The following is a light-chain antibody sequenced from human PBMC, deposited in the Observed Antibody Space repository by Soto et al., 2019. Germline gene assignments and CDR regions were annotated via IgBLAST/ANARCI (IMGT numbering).Light chain of an antibody. CDR1: SSNIGNNY. V-gene: IGLV1-51*01. J-gene: IGLJ1*01. Sequence: CVLPRPASGSGAAGQRVSITCSGSSSNIGNNYVSWYQQLPGTAPKLLIYDNNKRPSGIPDRFSGSKSGTSATLGITGLQTGDEADYYCGTWDSSLSGGVFGTGTKVTVL. CDR2: DNN. CDR3: GTWDSSLSGGV.